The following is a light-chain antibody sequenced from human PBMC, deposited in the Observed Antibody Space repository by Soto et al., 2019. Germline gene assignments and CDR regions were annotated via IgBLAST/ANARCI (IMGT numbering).Light chain of an antibody. CDR3: QTWGTGPV. Sequence: QPVLTQSPSASASLGASVKLTCTLSSGHSSYAIAWHQQQPEKGPRYLMKLNSDGSHSKGDGIPDRFSGSSSGAERYLTISSLQSEDEADYYCQTWGTGPVFGGGTKLTDL. CDR1: SGHSSYA. V-gene: IGLV4-69*01. J-gene: IGLJ2*01. CDR2: LNSDGSH.